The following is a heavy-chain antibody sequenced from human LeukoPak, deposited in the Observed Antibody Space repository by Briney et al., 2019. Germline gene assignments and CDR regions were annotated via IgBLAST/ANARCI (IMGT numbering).Heavy chain of an antibody. J-gene: IGHJ4*02. CDR3: AREARGIVGFDY. D-gene: IGHD3-16*01. CDR2: IYYSGST. CDR1: GGSISSYY. V-gene: IGHV4-59*01. Sequence: SETLSLTCTVSGGSISSYYWSWIRQPPGKGLEWIGYIYYSGSTNYNPSLKSRVTISVDTSKNQFSLKLSSVTAADTAVYCCAREARGIVGFDYWGQGTLVTVSS.